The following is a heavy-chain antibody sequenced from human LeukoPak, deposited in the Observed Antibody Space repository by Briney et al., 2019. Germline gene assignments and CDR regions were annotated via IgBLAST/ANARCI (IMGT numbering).Heavy chain of an antibody. J-gene: IGHJ5*02. CDR2: IIPILGIA. CDR1: GGTFSSYA. D-gene: IGHD3-22*01. CDR3: ARSGSRYDSSGYYPNWFDP. V-gene: IGHV1-69*04. Sequence: SVKVSCKASGGTFSSYAISWVRQAPGQGLEWMGRIIPILGIANYAQKFQGRVTITADKSTSTAYRELSSLRSEDTAVYYCARSGSRYDSSGYYPNWFDPWGQGTLVTVSS.